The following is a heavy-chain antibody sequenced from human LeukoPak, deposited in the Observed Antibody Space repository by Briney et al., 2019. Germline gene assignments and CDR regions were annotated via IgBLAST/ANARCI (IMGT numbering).Heavy chain of an antibody. D-gene: IGHD3-22*01. CDR3: ARHLTPYDSSGYYGY. CDR2: IYPGDSDT. J-gene: IGHJ4*02. V-gene: IGHV5-51*01. CDR1: GYSFTSYW. Sequence: GESLQISCKGSGYSFTSYWIGWVRPMPGKGLEWMGIIYPGDSDTRYSPSFQGQVTISADKSISTAYLQWSSLKASDTAMYYCARHLTPYDSSGYYGYWGQGTLVTVSS.